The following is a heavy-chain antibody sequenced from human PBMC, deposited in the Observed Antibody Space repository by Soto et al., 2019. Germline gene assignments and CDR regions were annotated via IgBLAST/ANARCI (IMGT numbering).Heavy chain of an antibody. CDR1: GFSVSINY. J-gene: IGHJ3*01. V-gene: IGHV3-66*01. CDR2: IYSGGTT. D-gene: IGHD4-17*01. CDR3: AGDSTDGDFVDAFDV. Sequence: ELQLVESGGGLVQPGGSLRLSCAASGFSVSINYVNWVRQAPGKGLEWVSVIYSGGTTHYADSVKGRFTISRDTSKNTLYLQMNSLRVEDTAVSYCAGDSTDGDFVDAFDVWGQGTMVTVSS.